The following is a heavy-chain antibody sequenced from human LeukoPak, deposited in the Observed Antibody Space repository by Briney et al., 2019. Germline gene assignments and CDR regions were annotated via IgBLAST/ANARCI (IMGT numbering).Heavy chain of an antibody. CDR3: ARDLITMVRGITDAFDI. CDR2: ISSSSSII. D-gene: IGHD3-10*01. Sequence: GGSLRLSCAASGFTFSSYSMNWVRQAPGKGLEWLSYISSSSSIIYYADSVKGRFTISRDNAKNSLYLQMNSLRAEDTAVYYCARDLITMVRGITDAFDIWGQGTMVTVSS. J-gene: IGHJ3*02. V-gene: IGHV3-48*01. CDR1: GFTFSSYS.